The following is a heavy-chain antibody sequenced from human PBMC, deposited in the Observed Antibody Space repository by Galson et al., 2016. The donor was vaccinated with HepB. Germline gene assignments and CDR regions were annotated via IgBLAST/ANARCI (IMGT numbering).Heavy chain of an antibody. CDR2: ISGSGITT. CDR3: ARLFGGYIDY. V-gene: IGHV3-23*01. J-gene: IGHJ4*02. CDR1: GFTLSNYA. D-gene: IGHD2-15*01. Sequence: SLRLSCAASGFTLSNYAMSWVRQAPGKGLEWVSDISGSGITTYYADSVKGRFTISRDNSKKTVYLQMSSLRAEDTAVYYCARLFGGYIDYWGQETLVTVSS.